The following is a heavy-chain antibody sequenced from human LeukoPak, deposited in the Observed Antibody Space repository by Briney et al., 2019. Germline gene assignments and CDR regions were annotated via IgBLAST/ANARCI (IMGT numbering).Heavy chain of an antibody. CDR1: GYTFTSYY. Sequence: SVKVSCKASGYTFTSYYMHWVRQAPGQGLEWMGIINPSGGTTSYAQKFQGRVTMTRDTSTSTVYMELSSLRSEDTAVYYCARARRAGGFDPWGQGTLVTVSS. J-gene: IGHJ5*02. CDR2: INPSGGTT. V-gene: IGHV1-46*01. CDR3: ARARRAGGFDP.